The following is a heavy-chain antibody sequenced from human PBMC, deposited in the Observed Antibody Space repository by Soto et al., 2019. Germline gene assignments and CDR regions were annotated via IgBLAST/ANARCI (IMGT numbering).Heavy chain of an antibody. V-gene: IGHV3-13*01. J-gene: IGHJ5*02. D-gene: IGHD2-15*01. CDR1: GFTFSSYD. Sequence: GGSLRLSCAASGFTFSSYDMHWVRQPTGKSLEWVSAIGTAGDTYYPDSVKGRFTISRENAKNSLYLQMNSLRVGDTAVYYCARGPVSGGSWWWFDPWGQGT. CDR3: ARGPVSGGSWWWFDP. CDR2: IGTAGDT.